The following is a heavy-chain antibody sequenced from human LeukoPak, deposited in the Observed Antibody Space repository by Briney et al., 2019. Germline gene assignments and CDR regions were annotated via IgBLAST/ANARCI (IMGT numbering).Heavy chain of an antibody. D-gene: IGHD1-1*01. Sequence: GGCLCHSCATSGFTFTTEAMHWVRQAPGKGLEWVAFIRYDGVKKYYADSVNGRSTVSRDNSKNTLYLQMDSLRGEDTAVYYCAKNDDSGSWNDMYNWGQG. V-gene: IGHV3-30*02. CDR2: IRYDGVKK. J-gene: IGHJ4*02. CDR3: AKNDDSGSWNDMYN. CDR1: GFTFTTEA.